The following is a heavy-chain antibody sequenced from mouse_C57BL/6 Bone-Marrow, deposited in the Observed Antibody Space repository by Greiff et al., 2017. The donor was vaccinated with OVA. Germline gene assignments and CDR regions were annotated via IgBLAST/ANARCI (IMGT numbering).Heavy chain of an antibody. CDR1: GFTFSDYY. CDR2: INYDGSST. D-gene: IGHD1-2*01. V-gene: IGHV5-16*01. Sequence: EVMLVESEGGLVQPGSSMKLSCTASGFTFSDYYMAWVRQVPEKGLEWVANINYDGSSTYYLDSLKSRFIISRDNAKNILYLQMSSLKSEDTATYYCARDRNGQKGNYFDYGRQGTTLTVSS. J-gene: IGHJ2*01. CDR3: ARDRNGQKGNYFDY.